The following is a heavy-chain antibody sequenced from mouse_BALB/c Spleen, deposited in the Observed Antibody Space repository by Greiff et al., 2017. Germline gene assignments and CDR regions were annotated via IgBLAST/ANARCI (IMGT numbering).Heavy chain of an antibody. J-gene: IGHJ1*01. D-gene: IGHD1-1*01. Sequence: EVQGVESGGGLVKLGGSLKLSCAASGFTFSSYYMSWVRQTPEKRLELVAAINSNGGSTYYPDTVKGRFTISRDNAKNTLYLQMSSLKSEDTALYYCARRYYGSGCWCFDVWGEGTTVTVSA. V-gene: IGHV5-6-2*01. CDR1: GFTFSSYY. CDR2: INSNGGST. CDR3: ARRYYGSGCWCFDV.